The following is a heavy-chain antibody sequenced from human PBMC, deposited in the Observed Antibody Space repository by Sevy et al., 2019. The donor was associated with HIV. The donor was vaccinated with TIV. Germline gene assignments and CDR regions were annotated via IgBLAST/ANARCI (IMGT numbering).Heavy chain of an antibody. J-gene: IGHJ6*01. V-gene: IGHV3-66*01. CDR2: IDSDGSE. CDR3: ASDRYYDASGYYYYYHGMDV. D-gene: IGHD3-22*01. CDR1: GFTVSDNY. Sequence: GGSLRLSCAASGFTVSDNYMAWVRLAPGKGLEWVSLIDSDGSEYYADSVKGRFTISRDNVKNTLYLQINALRAEDTGLYFCASDRYYDASGYYYYYHGMDVWGQGTTVTVSS.